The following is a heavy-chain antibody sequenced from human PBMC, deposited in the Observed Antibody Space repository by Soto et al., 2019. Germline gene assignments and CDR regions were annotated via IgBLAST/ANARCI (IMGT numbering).Heavy chain of an antibody. J-gene: IGHJ5*01. Sequence: QVQLVQSGAEVKKPGASVKVSCKTSGYTFTSYHISWVRQAPGQGLEWMGWISAYNTNTNYAQKFQGRVTMTTDTSTSTAYMDLSSLRSDDTAVYDCARDPPPTDSWGQGTLVTVSS. CDR2: ISAYNTNT. CDR3: ARDPPPTDS. V-gene: IGHV1-18*01. CDR1: GYTFTSYH.